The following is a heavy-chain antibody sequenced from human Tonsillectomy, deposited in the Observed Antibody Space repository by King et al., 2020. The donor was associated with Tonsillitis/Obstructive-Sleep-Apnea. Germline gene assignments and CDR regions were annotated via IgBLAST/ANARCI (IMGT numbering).Heavy chain of an antibody. D-gene: IGHD2-2*01. CDR3: ARDRYIVVIPAAVDAFDI. Sequence: VQLVESGGGLVQPGGSLRLSCAASGFTFRSYELTWVRQAPGKGLEWISFISSSGSITYYADSVKGRLTIYRDNANNSLYLQMNSLRADDTAVYYCARDRYIVVIPAAVDAFDIWGQGTMVTVSS. V-gene: IGHV3-48*03. CDR1: GFTFRSYE. CDR2: ISSSGSIT. J-gene: IGHJ3*02.